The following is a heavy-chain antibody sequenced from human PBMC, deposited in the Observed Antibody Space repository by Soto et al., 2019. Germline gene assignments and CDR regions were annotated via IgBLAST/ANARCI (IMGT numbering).Heavy chain of an antibody. D-gene: IGHD3-3*01. V-gene: IGHV5-51*01. CDR2: IYPGDSDT. Sequence: LGESLKISCKGSGYSFTSYWIGWVRQMPGKGLEWMGIIYPGDSDTRYSPSFQGQVTISADKSISTAYLQWSSLKASDTAMYHCARRLGVAPVAFDIWGQGTMVTVSS. CDR3: ARRLGVAPVAFDI. CDR1: GYSFTSYW. J-gene: IGHJ3*02.